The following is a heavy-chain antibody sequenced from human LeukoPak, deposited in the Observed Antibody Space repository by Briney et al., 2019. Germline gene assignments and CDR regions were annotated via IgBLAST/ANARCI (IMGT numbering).Heavy chain of an antibody. D-gene: IGHD1-1*01. J-gene: IGHJ4*02. V-gene: IGHV4-4*09. CDR2: IYSSGTT. CDR3: ARRISSWNVYIDK. Sequence: SETLSLTCTVSGVSLSGYYWSWIRQTPGKGLEWIGYIYSSGTTNYNRSLQSRVIISLDTPKNQFSLSVTTVTAADTAMYFCARRISSWNVYIDKWGQGIQVTVSS. CDR1: GVSLSGYY.